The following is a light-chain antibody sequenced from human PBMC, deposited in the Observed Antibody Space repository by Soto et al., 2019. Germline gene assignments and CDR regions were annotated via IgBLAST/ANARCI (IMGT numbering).Light chain of an antibody. V-gene: IGKV1-39*01. CDR1: QDISSY. J-gene: IGKJ1*01. CDR3: QQSYKTPWT. Sequence: DLQMTQSPSSLSASLGDRVTITCRANQDISSYLIWYQHKLGQAPKLLIHAASTLASGVPSRFSGSESGTDFTLTISGLEHEVSATYYCQQSYKTPWTFGQGTKVEIK. CDR2: AAS.